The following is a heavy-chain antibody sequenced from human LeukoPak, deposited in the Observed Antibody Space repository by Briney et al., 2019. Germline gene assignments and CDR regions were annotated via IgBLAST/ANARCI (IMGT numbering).Heavy chain of an antibody. Sequence: SETLSLTCAVYGGSFSGFHWSWIPQPPGKGLEWIGEINHSGSTSYKPSLKSRVTISINTSKKQFSLKLSSVTAADTAVYYCARALSVWGQGTLVTVSS. CDR1: GGSFSGFH. CDR3: ARALSV. CDR2: INHSGST. J-gene: IGHJ4*02. V-gene: IGHV4-34*01.